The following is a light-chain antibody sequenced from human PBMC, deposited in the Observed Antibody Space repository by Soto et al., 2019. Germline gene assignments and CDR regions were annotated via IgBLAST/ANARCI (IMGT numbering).Light chain of an antibody. CDR1: QSISSW. CDR3: QQYSSLWA. V-gene: IGKV1-5*01. J-gene: IGKJ1*01. Sequence: DIQMTQSPSTLSASVGDRVTITCRASQSISSWLAWYQQKPGKAPKLLIYDASRLESGVPSRFSGSDSGTEFTLTISRLQPEDVATYYCQQYSSLWAFGQGTKVDIK. CDR2: DAS.